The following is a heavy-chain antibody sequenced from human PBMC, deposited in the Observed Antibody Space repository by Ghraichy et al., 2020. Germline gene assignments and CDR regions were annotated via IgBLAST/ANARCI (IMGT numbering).Heavy chain of an antibody. D-gene: IGHD6-13*01. V-gene: IGHV3-64D*06. CDR3: VKDRTYSSSWGEWYFDL. Sequence: GGSLRLSCSASGFTFSSYAMHWVRQAPGKGLEYVSAISSNGGSTYYADSVKGRFTISRDHSKNSLYLQMSSLRAEDTAVYYCVKDRTYSSSWGEWYFDLWGRGTLVTVSS. CDR2: ISSNGGST. J-gene: IGHJ2*01. CDR1: GFTFSSYA.